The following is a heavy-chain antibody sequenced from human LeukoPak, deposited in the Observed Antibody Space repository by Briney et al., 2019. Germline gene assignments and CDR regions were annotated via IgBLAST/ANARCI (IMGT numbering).Heavy chain of an antibody. CDR3: ARRTGDYWYLDL. CDR1: GGSISSYY. J-gene: IGHJ2*01. V-gene: IGHV4-4*07. CDR2: IYTSGST. D-gene: IGHD3/OR15-3a*01. Sequence: PSETLSLTCTVSGGSISSYYWSWIRQPAGKGLEWIGRIYTSGSTNYNPSLKSRVTMSVDMSQNQFSLKLHSVTAADTAVYYCARRTGDYWYLDLWGRGTLVTVSS.